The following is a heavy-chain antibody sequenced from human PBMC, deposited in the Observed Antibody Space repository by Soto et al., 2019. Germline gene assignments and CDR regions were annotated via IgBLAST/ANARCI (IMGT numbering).Heavy chain of an antibody. CDR3: ARGMYYYDSSGYHGDY. J-gene: IGHJ4*02. CDR2: IWYDGSNK. Sequence: GGSLRLSCAASGFTFSSYGMHWVRQAPGKGLEWVAVIWYDGSNKYYADSVKGRFTISRDNSKNTLYLQMNSLRAEDTAVYYCARGMYYYDSSGYHGDYWGQGTLVTVSS. CDR1: GFTFSSYG. V-gene: IGHV3-33*01. D-gene: IGHD3-22*01.